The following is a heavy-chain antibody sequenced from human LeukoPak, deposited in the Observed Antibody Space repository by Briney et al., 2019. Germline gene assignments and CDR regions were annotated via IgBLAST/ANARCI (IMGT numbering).Heavy chain of an antibody. CDR3: ARPPGWLVLYPFDY. J-gene: IGHJ4*02. Sequence: GGSLRLSCAASGFTFSSYAMHRVRQAPGQGLEWMGWINPNSGGTNYAQKFQGRVTMTRDTSISTAYMELSRLRSDDTAVYYCARPPGWLVLYPFDYWGQGTLVTVSS. D-gene: IGHD6-19*01. V-gene: IGHV1-2*02. CDR1: GFTFSSYA. CDR2: INPNSGGT.